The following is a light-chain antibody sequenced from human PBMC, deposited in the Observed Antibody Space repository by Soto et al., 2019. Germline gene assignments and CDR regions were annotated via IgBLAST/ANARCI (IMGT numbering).Light chain of an antibody. Sequence: QSALTQPPSASGSPGQSVTISCTGASSDVGGYNYVSCYQHHPGKAPKLMIYEVSKRHSGVPDRFSGSKSGNTASLTVSGLQAEDEADYYCSSYAGSNQGVFCGGTKLTV. CDR1: SSDVGGYNY. J-gene: IGLJ3*02. CDR2: EVS. V-gene: IGLV2-8*01. CDR3: SSYAGSNQGV.